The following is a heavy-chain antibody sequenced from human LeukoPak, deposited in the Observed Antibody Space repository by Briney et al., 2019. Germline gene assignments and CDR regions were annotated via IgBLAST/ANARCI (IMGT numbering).Heavy chain of an antibody. J-gene: IGHJ3*02. CDR2: IIPILGIA. CDR3: ARTTYYDFWSGYYRSDAFDI. V-gene: IGHV1-69*04. CDR1: GGTFSSYA. Sequence: SVKVSCTASGGTFSSYAIRWVRQAPGQGLEWMGRIIPILGIANYAQKFQGRVTITADKSTSTAYMELSSLRSEDTAVYYCARTTYYDFWSGYYRSDAFDIWGQGTMVTVSS. D-gene: IGHD3-3*01.